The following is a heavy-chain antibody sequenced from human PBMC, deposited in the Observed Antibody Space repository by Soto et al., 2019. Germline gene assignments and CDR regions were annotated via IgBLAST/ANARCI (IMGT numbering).Heavy chain of an antibody. Sequence: EVQLLESGGGLVQPGGSLRLSCAASGFTFSSYAMTWVRQAPGKGLEWVSSISNSGIDTYYADSVRGRFTISRDNSRNKLYLQVNRLRGGENAIFLCGKPKGGEWLWCADFDIWGQGTMVTVS. V-gene: IGHV3-23*01. CDR1: GFTFSSYA. CDR3: GKPKGGEWLWCADFDI. J-gene: IGHJ3*02. D-gene: IGHD3-3*01. CDR2: ISNSGIDT.